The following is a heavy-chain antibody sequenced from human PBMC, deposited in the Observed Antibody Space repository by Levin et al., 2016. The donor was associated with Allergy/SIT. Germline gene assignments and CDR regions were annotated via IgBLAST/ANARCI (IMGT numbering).Heavy chain of an antibody. CDR1: GGSISSTDW. V-gene: IGHV4-4*02. CDR3: ARVLDALPRYYFDS. J-gene: IGHJ4*02. Sequence: SETLSLTCAVSGGSISSTDWWAWVRQPPGKGLEWIGEIHHSGSTNYNPSLKSRVTMSADTSKNQISLNLDSVTAADTAIYYCARVLDALPRYYFDSWGQGVLVTVSS. CDR2: IHHSGST. D-gene: IGHD3-10*01.